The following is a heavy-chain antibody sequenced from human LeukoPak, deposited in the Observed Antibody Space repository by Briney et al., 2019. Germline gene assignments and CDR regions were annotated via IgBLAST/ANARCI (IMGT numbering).Heavy chain of an antibody. V-gene: IGHV4-31*03. Sequence: TLSLTCTVSGGSISSGGYYWSWIRQHPGKGLEWIGYIYYSGSTYYNPSLKSRVTISVDTSKNQFSLKLSSVTAADTAVYYCARVPIVATIWDVDYWGQGTLVTVSS. CDR2: IYYSGST. CDR1: GGSISSGGYY. D-gene: IGHD5-12*01. CDR3: ARVPIVATIWDVDY. J-gene: IGHJ4*02.